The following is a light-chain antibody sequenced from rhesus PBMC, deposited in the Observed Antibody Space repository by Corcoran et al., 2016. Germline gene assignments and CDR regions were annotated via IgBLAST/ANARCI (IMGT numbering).Light chain of an antibody. J-gene: IGKJ2*01. CDR1: QSLSNS. CDR3: QQGYSYPYN. V-gene: IGKV1S9*01. Sequence: DIQMTQSPSSLSASVGDRVTITCQASQSLSNSLNWYQQKPGKIPKLLSYRSSSLQSGIPSRFSGSGFGTYFTLTISSLQPEDFATDYYQQGYSYPYNFGQGTKVEIK. CDR2: RSS.